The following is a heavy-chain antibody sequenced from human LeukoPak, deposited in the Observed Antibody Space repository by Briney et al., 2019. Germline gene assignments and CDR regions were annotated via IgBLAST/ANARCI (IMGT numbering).Heavy chain of an antibody. Sequence: ASVKVSCKASGGTFSTYAVNWVRQAPGQGLEWMGWINPNSGGTNYAQKFQGRVTMTRDTSISTAYMELSRLRSDDTAVYYCAREVGGWGSSGYQGYWGQGTLVTASS. CDR2: INPNSGGT. V-gene: IGHV1-2*02. D-gene: IGHD3-22*01. J-gene: IGHJ4*02. CDR1: GGTFSTYA. CDR3: AREVGGWGSSGYQGY.